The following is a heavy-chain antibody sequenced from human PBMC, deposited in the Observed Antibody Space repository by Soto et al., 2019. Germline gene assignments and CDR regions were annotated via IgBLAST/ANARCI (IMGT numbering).Heavy chain of an antibody. Sequence: GSLRLSGAASGFTLSDYYMSLFRQAPGKGLEWVSYSSGSGSTTHDADSVKGRFTISRDNAKNSLYLQMNSLRAEDTALYYCARLGSIAAAGTPDYWGQGTLVTVSS. CDR3: ARLGSIAAAGTPDY. D-gene: IGHD6-13*01. CDR2: SSGSGSTT. CDR1: GFTLSDYY. V-gene: IGHV3-11*01. J-gene: IGHJ4*02.